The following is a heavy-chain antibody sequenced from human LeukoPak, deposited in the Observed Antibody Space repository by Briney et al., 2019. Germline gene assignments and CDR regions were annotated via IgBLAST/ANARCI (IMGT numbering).Heavy chain of an antibody. Sequence: AXVKVSCKASGGTFSSYAISWVRQGPGQGLEWMGWISAYNGNTNYAQKLQGRVTMTTDTSTSTAYMEMRSLRSDDTAVYYCARQKRYCSSTSCYTCDYWGQGTLVTVSS. CDR2: ISAYNGNT. J-gene: IGHJ4*02. V-gene: IGHV1-18*01. CDR1: GGTFSSYA. CDR3: ARQKRYCSSTSCYTCDY. D-gene: IGHD2-2*02.